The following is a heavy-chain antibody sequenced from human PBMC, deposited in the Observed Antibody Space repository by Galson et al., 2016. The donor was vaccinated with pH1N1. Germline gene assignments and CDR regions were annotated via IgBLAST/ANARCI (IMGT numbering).Heavy chain of an antibody. D-gene: IGHD5-18*01. CDR1: GGTFSSFA. CDR2: IAPIFGTA. J-gene: IGHJ4*02. CDR3: ARGFRGGYNYALFDH. Sequence: SVKVSCKASGGTFSSFAISWVRQAPGQGLEWMGGIAPIFGTANYTQKFQGRVTITADKSTSTAYMELSSLRFDDTAVYDCARGFRGGYNYALFDHWGQGSLVIVSS. V-gene: IGHV1-69*06.